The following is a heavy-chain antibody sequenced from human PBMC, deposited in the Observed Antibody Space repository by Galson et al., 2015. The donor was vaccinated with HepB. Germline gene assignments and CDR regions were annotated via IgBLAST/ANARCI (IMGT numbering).Heavy chain of an antibody. D-gene: IGHD4-17*01. CDR3: ARDDYDDNAIMFDY. CDR1: GFTFSRSA. CDR2: IWYDGSKK. J-gene: IGHJ4*02. Sequence: SLRLSCAASGFTFSRSAMHWVRQAPGKGLEWVAVIWYDGSKKYFADSVKGRFTISRDNSKNTLSLQMNSLRPEDTAVYYCARDDYDDNAIMFDYWGQGIQVTVSS. V-gene: IGHV3-33*01.